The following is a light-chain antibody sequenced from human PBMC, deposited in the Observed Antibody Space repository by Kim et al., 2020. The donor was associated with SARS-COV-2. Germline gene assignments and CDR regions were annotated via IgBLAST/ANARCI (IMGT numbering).Light chain of an antibody. CDR1: RSNIGSKT. CDR2: TDD. CDR3: ATWDGSLDVWM. J-gene: IGLJ3*02. Sequence: QKVTNSGSGRRSNIGSKTVNWYQQIPGTAPKLLSDTDDRRPSGVADRVSCSKSGTSASLAISGLQSEDEADYYGATWDGSLDVWMFGGGTQLTVL. V-gene: IGLV1-44*01.